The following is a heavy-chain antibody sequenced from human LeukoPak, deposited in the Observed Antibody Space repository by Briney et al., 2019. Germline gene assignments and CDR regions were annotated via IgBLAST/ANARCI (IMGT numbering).Heavy chain of an antibody. CDR3: AELGITMIGGV. CDR1: GFTFSDHY. D-gene: IGHD3-10*02. Sequence: PGGSLRLSCAVSGFTFSDHYMDWVRQAPGKGLEWVSYISSSGSTIYYADSVKGRFTISRDNAKNSLYLQMNSLRAEDTAVYYCAELGITMIGGVWGKGTTVTISS. CDR2: ISSSGSTI. V-gene: IGHV3-11*04. J-gene: IGHJ6*04.